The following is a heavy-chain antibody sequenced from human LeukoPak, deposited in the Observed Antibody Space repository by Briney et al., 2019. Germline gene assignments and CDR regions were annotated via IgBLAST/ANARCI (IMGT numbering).Heavy chain of an antibody. J-gene: IGHJ4*02. CDR1: GFTFSIYG. D-gene: IGHD2-15*01. CDR3: ARDGSGSGDY. V-gene: IGHV3-21*01. Sequence: GGSLRLSCAASGFTFSIYGMNWVRQAPGEGLEWVASISSDSTNIYYTDSVKGRFTISRDNAKNSLYLQMNSLILEDTAVYYCARDGSGSGDYWGQGTLVTVPS. CDR2: ISSDSTNI.